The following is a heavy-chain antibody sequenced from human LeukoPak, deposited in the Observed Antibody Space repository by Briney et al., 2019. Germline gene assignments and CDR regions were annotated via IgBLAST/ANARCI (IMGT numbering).Heavy chain of an antibody. CDR2: IYYSGST. Sequence: PSETLSLTCTVSGGSNRSSSYHWGWIRQPPGKGLEWIGSIYYSGSTYYNPSLKSRVTISLDTSKIQFSLKLSSVTAADTAVYYCARHSPSGWPSDYWGQGTLVTVSS. CDR3: ARHSPSGWPSDY. J-gene: IGHJ4*02. D-gene: IGHD6-19*01. CDR1: GGSNRSSSYH. V-gene: IGHV4-39*01.